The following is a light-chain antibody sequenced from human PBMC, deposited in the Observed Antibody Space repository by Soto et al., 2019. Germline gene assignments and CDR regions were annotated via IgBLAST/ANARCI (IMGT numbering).Light chain of an antibody. J-gene: IGKJ1*01. V-gene: IGKV1-5*03. CDR2: KAS. Sequence: DIQMTQSPSTLSASVGDRVTITCRASQSIGNWLAWYQQKPGKAPNLLIYKASSLESGVPSRFSGSGSGTEFTVTISSLQPEDFATYYCQQFNVYPWTFGQGTKV. CDR3: QQFNVYPWT. CDR1: QSIGNW.